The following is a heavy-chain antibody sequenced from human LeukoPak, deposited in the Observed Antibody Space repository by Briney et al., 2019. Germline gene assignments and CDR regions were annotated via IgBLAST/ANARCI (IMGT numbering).Heavy chain of an antibody. D-gene: IGHD3-16*01. J-gene: IGHJ5*02. CDR1: GYSFTDYY. Sequence: ASVKVSCKTSGYSFTDYYMHWVRQAPGQGLEWMGWINPYSGGTSSAQKFQGRVTMTRDTSISTVYMQVSWLTSDDTPIYYCARADRLHGGPYLIGPWGQGTLVTVSS. CDR3: ARADRLHGGPYLIGP. V-gene: IGHV1-2*02. CDR2: INPYSGGT.